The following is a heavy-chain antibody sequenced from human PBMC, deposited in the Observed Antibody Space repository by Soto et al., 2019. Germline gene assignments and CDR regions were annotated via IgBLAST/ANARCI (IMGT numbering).Heavy chain of an antibody. V-gene: IGHV1-69*12. CDR3: ARANTAMVTGPYYFDY. D-gene: IGHD5-18*01. CDR1: GGTFSSYA. J-gene: IGHJ4*02. Sequence: QVQLVQSGAEVKKPGSSVKVSCKASGGTFSSYAISWVRQAPGQGLEWMGGISPIFGTANYAQKIQGRVTFTADESTGTAYMELSSLRSEDTAVYYCARANTAMVTGPYYFDYWGQGTLVTVSS. CDR2: ISPIFGTA.